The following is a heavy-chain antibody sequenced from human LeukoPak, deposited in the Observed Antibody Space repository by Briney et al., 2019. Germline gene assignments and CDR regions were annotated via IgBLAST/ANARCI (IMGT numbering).Heavy chain of an antibody. CDR3: ARGLAVTARGSFDI. D-gene: IGHD6-19*01. J-gene: IGHJ3*02. CDR2: TKQDESEK. CDR1: GFTFSRYW. Sequence: GGSLRLSCAASGFTFSRYWITWVRQAPGKGLEWVANTKQDESEKYYVDSVKGRFTISRDNAKNSLYLQMNSLRAEDTAVYYCARGLAVTARGSFDIWGQGTMVTVSS. V-gene: IGHV3-7*03.